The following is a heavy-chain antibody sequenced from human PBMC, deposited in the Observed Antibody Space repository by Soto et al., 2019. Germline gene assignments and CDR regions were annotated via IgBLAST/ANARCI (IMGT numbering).Heavy chain of an antibody. J-gene: IGHJ4*02. CDR3: AAARVASGYDSIDY. Sequence: GSSVKVSCKASGFTFTSSAVQWVRQARGQRLEWIGWIVVGSGNTNYAQKFQERVTITRDMSTSTAYMELSSLRSEDTAVYYCAAARVASGYDSIDYWGQGTLVTVS. D-gene: IGHD5-12*01. V-gene: IGHV1-58*01. CDR1: GFTFTSSA. CDR2: IVVGSGNT.